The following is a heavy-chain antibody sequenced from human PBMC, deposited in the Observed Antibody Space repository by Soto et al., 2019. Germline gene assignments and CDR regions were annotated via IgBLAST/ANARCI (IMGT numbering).Heavy chain of an antibody. CDR1: GGTFSSYA. D-gene: IGHD5-18*01. V-gene: IGHV1-69*13. CDR3: ASLWGYSDVQDAFEI. Sequence: SVKVSCKASGGTFSSYAISWVRQAPGQGLGWMGGIIPIFGTANYAQKFQGRVTITADESTSTAYMELSSLRSEDTAVYYCASLWGYSDVQDAFEIWGQGTMVXVS. CDR2: IIPIFGTA. J-gene: IGHJ3*02.